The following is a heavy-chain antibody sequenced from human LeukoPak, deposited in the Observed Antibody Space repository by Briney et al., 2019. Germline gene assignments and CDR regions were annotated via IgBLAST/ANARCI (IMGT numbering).Heavy chain of an antibody. CDR1: SGSISSTNW. V-gene: IGHV4-4*02. Sequence: PSGTLSLTCGVSSGSISSTNWWSWVRQPPGQGLEWIGEISLSGLTNYNPSLKSRVTMSLDKSKNHLSLNLTSVTAADTAVYYCSRESGAFSPSGYWGQGTLVTVSS. CDR3: SRESGAFSPSGY. D-gene: IGHD1-26*01. J-gene: IGHJ4*02. CDR2: ISLSGLT.